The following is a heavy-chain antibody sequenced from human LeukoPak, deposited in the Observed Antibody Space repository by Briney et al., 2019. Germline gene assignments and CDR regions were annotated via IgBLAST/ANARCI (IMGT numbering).Heavy chain of an antibody. D-gene: IGHD3-16*01. CDR2: IIPILGIA. Sequence: ASVKVSCKASGGTFSSYAISWVRQAPGQGLEWMGRIIPILGIANYAQKFQGRVTITADKSTSTAYMELSSLRSEDTAVYYCARVPGMITFGGVYYGMDVWGQGTPVTVSS. CDR3: ARVPGMITFGGVYYGMDV. CDR1: GGTFSSYA. V-gene: IGHV1-69*04. J-gene: IGHJ6*02.